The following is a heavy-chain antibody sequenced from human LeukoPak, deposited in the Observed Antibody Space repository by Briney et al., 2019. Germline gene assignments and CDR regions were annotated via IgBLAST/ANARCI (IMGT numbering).Heavy chain of an antibody. Sequence: PSETLSLTCTVSGGSISSSSYYWGWIRQPPGKGLEWIGSIYHSGSTYYNPSLKSRVTISVDTSKNQFSLKLSSVTAADTAVYYCARNPPYSSSWYDWSDPWGQGTLVTVSS. J-gene: IGHJ5*02. CDR2: IYHSGST. V-gene: IGHV4-39*07. CDR3: ARNPPYSSSWYDWSDP. D-gene: IGHD6-13*01. CDR1: GGSISSSSYY.